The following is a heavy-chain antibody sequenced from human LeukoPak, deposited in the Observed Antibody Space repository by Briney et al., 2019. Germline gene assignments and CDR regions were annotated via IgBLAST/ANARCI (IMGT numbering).Heavy chain of an antibody. J-gene: IGHJ5*02. CDR3: ARGGYYGSGNDFRFDP. CDR1: GGSISSYY. V-gene: IGHV4-59*01. Sequence: PSETLSLTCTVCGGSISSYYWSWIRQSPGKGVECIGYIHYTGSTNYNPSLKSRVTISVETSKNQFSLRLKSVTAADTAVYYCARGGYYGSGNDFRFDPWGQGTLVTVSS. D-gene: IGHD3-10*01. CDR2: IHYTGST.